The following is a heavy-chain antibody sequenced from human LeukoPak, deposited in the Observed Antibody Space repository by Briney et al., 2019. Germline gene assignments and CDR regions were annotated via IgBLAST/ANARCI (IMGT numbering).Heavy chain of an antibody. CDR1: GFTASSNY. J-gene: IGHJ6*03. CDR3: ARSTYGSGTYYYYMDV. CDR2: IYSGGNT. Sequence: GGSLRLSCAASGFTASSNYMSWVRQAPGKGLEWVSVIYSGGNTYYADSVKGRFTISRDNSKNTLYLQMNSLRAEDTAVYYCARSTYGSGTYYYYMDVWGKGTTVTISS. D-gene: IGHD3-10*01. V-gene: IGHV3-53*01.